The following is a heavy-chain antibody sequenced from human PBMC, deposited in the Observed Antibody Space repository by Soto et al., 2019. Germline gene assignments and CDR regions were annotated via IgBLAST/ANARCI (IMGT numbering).Heavy chain of an antibody. Sequence: QVQLVESGGGVVQPGRSLRLSCAASGFTFDTFGMHWVRQAPGKGLEWVAVISYDGSNRYSADSVKGRFTVSRDNSKNTLYLEMNSLKVEDTAVYYCAKSGEEGYWGQGTLVTVSS. CDR2: ISYDGSNR. D-gene: IGHD7-27*01. V-gene: IGHV3-30*18. CDR1: GFTFDTFG. CDR3: AKSGEEGY. J-gene: IGHJ4*02.